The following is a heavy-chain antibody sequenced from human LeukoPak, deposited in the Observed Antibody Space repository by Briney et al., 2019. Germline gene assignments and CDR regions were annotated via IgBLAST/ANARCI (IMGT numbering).Heavy chain of an antibody. CDR3: ARETRGFGELSPY. CDR1: GFTFSSYS. Sequence: PGGSLRLSCAVSGFTFSSYSMNWVRQAPGKGLEWVSYISSSSSTIYYADSVKGRFTISRDNAKNSLYLQMNSLRAEDTAVYYCARETRGFGELSPYWGQGTLVTVSS. CDR2: ISSSSSTI. J-gene: IGHJ4*02. D-gene: IGHD3-10*01. V-gene: IGHV3-48*01.